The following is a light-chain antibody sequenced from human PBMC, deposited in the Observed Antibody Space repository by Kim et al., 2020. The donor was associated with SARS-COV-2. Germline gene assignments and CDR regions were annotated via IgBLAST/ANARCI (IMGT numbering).Light chain of an antibody. J-gene: IGKJ4*01. CDR3: QQYNYLPLT. CDR1: QDIGYL. Sequence: DTQMTQSPSSLSASVGDRVTITCQASQDIGYLLSWYQQKPGTAPKLLIYDAADLESGVPSRFSGSGSGTDFTFTITSLRPEDVATYYCQQYNYLPLTFGGGTKVDIK. CDR2: DAA. V-gene: IGKV1-33*01.